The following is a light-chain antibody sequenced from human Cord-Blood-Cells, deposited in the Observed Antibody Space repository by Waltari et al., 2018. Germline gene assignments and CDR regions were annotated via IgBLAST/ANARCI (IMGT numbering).Light chain of an antibody. V-gene: IGLV3-10*01. CDR3: YSTDSSGNHRV. CDR2: EDS. Sequence: SYELTQPPSVSVSPGQTARITCSGDALPKKYAFWYQPKAGQAPVLVIYEDSKRPTGIPERVSGSSSGTMATLTSSGARVEDEADYYCYSTDSSGNHRVFGGGTKLTVL. CDR1: ALPKKY. J-gene: IGLJ3*02.